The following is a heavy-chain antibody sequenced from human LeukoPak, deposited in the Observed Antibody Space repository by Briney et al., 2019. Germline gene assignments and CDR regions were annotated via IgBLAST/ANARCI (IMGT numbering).Heavy chain of an antibody. CDR3: ASSDIVGAPFDY. V-gene: IGHV4-39*07. CDR2: IYYSGST. Sequence: SETLSLTCTVSGGSISSSSYYWGWIRQPPGKGLEWIGSIYYSGSTYYNPSLKSRVTISVDTSKNQFSLKLSSVTAADTAVYYCASSDIVGAPFDYWGQGTLVTVSS. CDR1: GGSISSSSYY. D-gene: IGHD1-26*01. J-gene: IGHJ4*02.